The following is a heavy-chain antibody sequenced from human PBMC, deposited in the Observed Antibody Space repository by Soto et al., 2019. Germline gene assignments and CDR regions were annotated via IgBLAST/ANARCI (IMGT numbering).Heavy chain of an antibody. J-gene: IGHJ6*02. V-gene: IGHV4-59*01. CDR1: GGSITSSY. D-gene: IGHD6-6*01. CDR2: IYDTGISGYTPST. Sequence: PSETLSLTCTVSGGSITSSYWSWIRRPPGKGLEWIAYIYDTGISGYTPSTSYNPSLKSRVTMSVDTSKSQFSLKLTSVTAADTAVYYCARGEDASFYYGLDFWGQGITVTVSS. CDR3: ARGEDASFYYGLDF.